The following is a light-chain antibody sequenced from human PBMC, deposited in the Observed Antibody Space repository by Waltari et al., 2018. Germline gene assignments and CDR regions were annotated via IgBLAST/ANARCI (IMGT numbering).Light chain of an antibody. J-gene: IGLJ3*02. CDR3: SSYTRRSYWV. Sequence: QSALTQPASVSGSPGQSITIPCPGTSSDVGFYYLVSWFPQHPGKAPKVMIYKVNNRPSGVSNRFSGSKSANTASLTISGLQAEDEADYYCSSYTRRSYWVFGGGTQLTVL. CDR2: KVN. CDR1: SSDVGFYYL. V-gene: IGLV2-14*01.